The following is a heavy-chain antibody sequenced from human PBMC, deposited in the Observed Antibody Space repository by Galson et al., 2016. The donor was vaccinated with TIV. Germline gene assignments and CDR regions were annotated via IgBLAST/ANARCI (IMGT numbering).Heavy chain of an antibody. D-gene: IGHD3-22*01. CDR2: IDSSGTT. CDR3: ARSYDSSANRGRSDL. Sequence: SLRLSCATSGFTLSHKYMSWVRQAPGKGLECVSVIDSSGTTYYADSVKGRFTTSSDNSQNTINLQMNSLRADDTAVYYCARSYDSSANRGRSDLWGQGTLVIVSS. CDR1: GFTLSHKY. V-gene: IGHV3-53*01. J-gene: IGHJ5*02.